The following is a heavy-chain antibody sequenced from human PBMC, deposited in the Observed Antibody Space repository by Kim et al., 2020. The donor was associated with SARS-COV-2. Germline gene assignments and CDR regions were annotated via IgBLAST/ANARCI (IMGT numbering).Heavy chain of an antibody. CDR2: IGGSGYHT. CDR1: GFTFSSYA. V-gene: IGHV3-23*01. CDR3: AKDTGSSSFDF. Sequence: GGSLRLSCAASGFTFSSYAMNWVRKAPGKGLEWASVIGGSGYHTYYADSVKGRLTISRDNSKNTLFLLMNSLSDEDTDIYYSAKDTGSSSFDFWGQGT. J-gene: IGHJ4*02. D-gene: IGHD6-6*01.